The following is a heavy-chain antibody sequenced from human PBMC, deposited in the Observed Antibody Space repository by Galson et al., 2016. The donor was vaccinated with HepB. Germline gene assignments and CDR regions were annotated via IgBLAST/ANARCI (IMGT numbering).Heavy chain of an antibody. D-gene: IGHD3-10*01. CDR2: INIGGDVT. CDR1: GLTFSNFG. CDR3: AKDTGRLALDY. V-gene: IGHV3-23*01. Sequence: SLRLSCAASGLTFSNFGMSWVRQAPGEGLEWVTTINIGGDVTYYADSVKGRFTISKDNSKSTLWLQMNSLRADDTAVYYWAKDTGRLALDYWGQGTTVTFPS. J-gene: IGHJ4*03.